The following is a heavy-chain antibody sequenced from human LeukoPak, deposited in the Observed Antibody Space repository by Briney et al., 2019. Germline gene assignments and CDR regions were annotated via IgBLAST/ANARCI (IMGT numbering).Heavy chain of an antibody. CDR2: INPSGGST. V-gene: IGHV1-46*01. CDR1: GYAFTSYY. D-gene: IGHD2-15*01. Sequence: RASVKVSCKASGYAFTSYYMHWVRQTPGQGLEWMGIINPSGGSTSYAQKFQGRVTMTRDTSTSTVYMELSSLRSKDTAVYYCARLYCSGGSCYLDYWGQGTLVTVSS. J-gene: IGHJ4*02. CDR3: ARLYCSGGSCYLDY.